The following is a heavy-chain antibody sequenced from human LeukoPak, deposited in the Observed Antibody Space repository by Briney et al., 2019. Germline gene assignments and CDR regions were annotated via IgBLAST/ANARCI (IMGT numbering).Heavy chain of an antibody. CDR1: GSTFSNYA. Sequence: PGGSLRLSCAASGSTFSNYAMSWVRQAPGKGLEWVSAISGSGGSTYYADSVEGRFTISRDNSKNTLYLQMNSLRAEDTAVYYCAKMRGNGDYGYYYYMDVWGKGTTVTVSS. V-gene: IGHV3-23*01. D-gene: IGHD4-17*01. CDR2: ISGSGGST. CDR3: AKMRGNGDYGYYYYMDV. J-gene: IGHJ6*03.